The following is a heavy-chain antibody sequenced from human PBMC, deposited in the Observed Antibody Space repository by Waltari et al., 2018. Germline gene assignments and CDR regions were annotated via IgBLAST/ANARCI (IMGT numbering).Heavy chain of an antibody. Sequence: EVQLLESGGGLVQPGGSLRISCAASGFPFTSYAMRWVRQAPGKGLEWVSGITGSGGSTYYADSVKGRFTISRDNSKNTLYLQMNSLRAEDTAVYYCAKSPPVTSGGANYYFDYWGQGTLVTVSS. J-gene: IGHJ4*02. CDR2: ITGSGGST. V-gene: IGHV3-23*01. D-gene: IGHD3-16*01. CDR3: AKSPPVTSGGANYYFDY. CDR1: GFPFTSYA.